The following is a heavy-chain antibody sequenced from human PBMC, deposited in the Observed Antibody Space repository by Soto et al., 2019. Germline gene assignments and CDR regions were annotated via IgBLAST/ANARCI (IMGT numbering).Heavy chain of an antibody. CDR3: ARGRIVASLHDAFEI. D-gene: IGHD5-12*01. V-gene: IGHV1-18*01. Sequence: QGHLLQSGDEVKTPGASVRVSCRASGYPFTSYGISWVRQAPGQGLEWVAWISAYNGNRDTAQKFQGRVTMTLDTSPDTAHMELGDLTSADTGVYYCARGRIVASLHDAFEIWGQGTKVTVSS. CDR1: GYPFTSYG. CDR2: ISAYNGNR. J-gene: IGHJ3*02.